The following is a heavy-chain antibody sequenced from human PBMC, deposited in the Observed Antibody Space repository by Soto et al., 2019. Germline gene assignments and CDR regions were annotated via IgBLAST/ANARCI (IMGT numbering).Heavy chain of an antibody. CDR3: ARDSITIFGGGMDV. Sequence: HPGGSLRLSCAASGLTFSSYAMSWVRQAPGKGLEWVSGISASGDNTYYPDSVKGRFTISRDNSKNTLYLQMNNLRAEDTAVYYCARDSITIFGGGMDVWGQGTTVTVSS. D-gene: IGHD3-3*01. V-gene: IGHV3-23*01. CDR2: ISASGDNT. CDR1: GLTFSSYA. J-gene: IGHJ6*02.